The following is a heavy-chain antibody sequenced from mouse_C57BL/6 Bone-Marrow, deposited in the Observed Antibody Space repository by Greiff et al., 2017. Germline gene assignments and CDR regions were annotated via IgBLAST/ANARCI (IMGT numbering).Heavy chain of an antibody. J-gene: IGHJ4*01. CDR2: IFPGDGDT. V-gene: IGHV1-82*01. CDR1: GYAFSSSW. D-gene: IGHD1-1*01. Sequence: VQLQQSGPELVKPGASVKISCKASGYAFSSSWMNWVKQRPGKGLEWIGRIFPGDGDTNYNGKFKGKATLTADKSSSTAYMQLSSLTSEDSAVYCCASSLPSGSSRYYAMDYWGQGTSVTVSS. CDR3: ASSLPSGSSRYYAMDY.